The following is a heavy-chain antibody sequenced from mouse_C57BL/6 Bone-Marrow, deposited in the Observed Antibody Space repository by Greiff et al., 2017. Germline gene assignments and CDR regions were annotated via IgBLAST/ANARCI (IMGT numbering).Heavy chain of an antibody. D-gene: IGHD2-5*01. CDR1: GYTFTDYN. V-gene: IGHV1-18*01. J-gene: IGHJ1*03. Sequence: VHVKQSGPELVKPGASVKIPCKASGYTFTDYNMDWVKQSHGKSLEWIGDINPNNGGTIYNQKFKGKATLTVDKSSSTAYMELRSLTSEDTAVYYCARAYYSNYGYFDVWGTGTTVTVSS. CDR3: ARAYYSNYGYFDV. CDR2: INPNNGGT.